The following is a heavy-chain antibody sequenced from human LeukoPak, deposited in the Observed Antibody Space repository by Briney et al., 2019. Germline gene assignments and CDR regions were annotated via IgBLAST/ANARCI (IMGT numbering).Heavy chain of an antibody. CDR2: IYYTGST. J-gene: IGHJ4*02. Sequence: SETLSLTCTVSGGSISSSYWSWIRQPPGKGLEWIGHIYYTGSTSYNPSLKGRVTISLDTTKNKFSLKLSSVPGADTTAYYCAGGATAWVHFDYWGQGTLVTVSS. V-gene: IGHV4-59*01. CDR3: AGGATAWVHFDY. D-gene: IGHD1-26*01. CDR1: GGSISSSY.